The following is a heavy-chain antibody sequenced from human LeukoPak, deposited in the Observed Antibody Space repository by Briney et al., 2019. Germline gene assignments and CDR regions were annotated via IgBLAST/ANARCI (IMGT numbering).Heavy chain of an antibody. CDR1: GYTFTGYY. CDR3: ARDQGDYYCTSTTCSGGAFDF. V-gene: IGHV1-2*02. Sequence: ASVKVSCKSSGYTFTGYYMHWVRQAPGQGLEWLGWINPNTGGTYYAETFQGRVTMTRDTSISTTYMELSSLISDDMAVYYCARDQGDYYCTSTTCSGGAFDFWGQGTMVTVSS. D-gene: IGHD2-2*01. J-gene: IGHJ3*01. CDR2: INPNTGGT.